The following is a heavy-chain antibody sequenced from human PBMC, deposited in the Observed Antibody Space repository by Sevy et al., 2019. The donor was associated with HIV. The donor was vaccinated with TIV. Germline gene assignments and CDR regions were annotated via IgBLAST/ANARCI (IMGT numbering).Heavy chain of an antibody. D-gene: IGHD5-12*01. CDR2: IYFTGTA. CDR3: ARVSGGYDRYHYYYMDV. Sequence: SETLSLTCTVSNGSINTYYWSWIRQPPGKGLEYIGYIYFTGTAIYRPSLKSRVTISVDTSKNQFSLKLSSVTAADTAVYYCARVSGGYDRYHYYYMDVWCKGTTVTVSS. J-gene: IGHJ6*03. CDR1: NGSINTYY. V-gene: IGHV4-59*01.